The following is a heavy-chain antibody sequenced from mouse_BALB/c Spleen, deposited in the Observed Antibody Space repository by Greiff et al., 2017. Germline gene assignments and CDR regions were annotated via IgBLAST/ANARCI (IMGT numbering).Heavy chain of an antibody. Sequence: EVQLVESGPELVKPGASVKVSCKASGYAFTSYNMYWVKQSHGKSLEWIGYIDPYNGGTSYNQKFKGKATLTVDKSSSTAYMHLNSLTSEDSAVYYCARWGIYGNYGAMDYWGQGTSVTVSS. D-gene: IGHD2-1*01. CDR3: ARWGIYGNYGAMDY. J-gene: IGHJ4*01. CDR1: GYAFTSYN. V-gene: IGHV1S135*01. CDR2: IDPYNGGT.